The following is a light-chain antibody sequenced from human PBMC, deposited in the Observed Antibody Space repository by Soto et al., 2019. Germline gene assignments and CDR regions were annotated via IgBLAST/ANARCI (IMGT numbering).Light chain of an antibody. CDR2: GNS. J-gene: IGLJ1*01. Sequence: QSVLTQPPSVSGAPGQRVSISCTGSSSNIGAGYDVHWYQQLPGTAPKLLIYGNSNRPSGVPDRFSGSNSGTSAFLAITVLQAEDDADYYCQSYDSSLIYVFGSGTKLTFL. CDR3: QSYDSSLIYV. CDR1: SSNIGAGYD. V-gene: IGLV1-40*01.